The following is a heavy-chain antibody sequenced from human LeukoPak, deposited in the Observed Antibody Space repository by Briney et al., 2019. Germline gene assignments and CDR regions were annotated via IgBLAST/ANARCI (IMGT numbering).Heavy chain of an antibody. CDR2: IRSQADSYAT. V-gene: IGHV3-73*01. D-gene: IGHD1-26*01. CDR3: ASFPSGSYSAY. CDR1: GFSFSGSG. J-gene: IGHJ4*02. Sequence: GGSLRLSCAASGFSFSGSGMHWVRQASGKGLEWVGHIRSQADSYATVYGASVKGRFTVTRDDSENTAYLQMNSLKTEDTAVYYCASFPSGSYSAYWGQGTLVTVSS.